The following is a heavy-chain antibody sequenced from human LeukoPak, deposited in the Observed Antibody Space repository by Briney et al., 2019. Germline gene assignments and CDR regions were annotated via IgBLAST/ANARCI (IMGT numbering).Heavy chain of an antibody. D-gene: IGHD3-10*01. CDR1: GFTFSNYA. CDR3: AKYHSYYGSGSYYYYYYMDV. V-gene: IGHV3-30*02. Sequence: PGGSLRLSCATSGFTFSNYAMGWVRQAPGKGLEWVAFIRYDGSNKYYADSVKGRFTISRDNSKNTLYLQMNSLRAEDTAVYYCAKYHSYYGSGSYYYYYYMDVWGKGTTVTISS. J-gene: IGHJ6*03. CDR2: IRYDGSNK.